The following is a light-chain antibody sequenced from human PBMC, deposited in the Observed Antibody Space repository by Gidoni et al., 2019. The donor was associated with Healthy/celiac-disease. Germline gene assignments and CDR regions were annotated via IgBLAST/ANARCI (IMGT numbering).Light chain of an antibody. CDR2: DAS. Sequence: EIVLTQSPATLSLSPGERATLSCRASQSVSSYLAWYQQKPGQAPRLLIYDASNRATGIPARFSGSGSGTDFTLTISSLESEDFAVYYCQQRSNWSITFGQGTRLEIK. CDR3: QQRSNWSIT. J-gene: IGKJ5*01. V-gene: IGKV3-11*01. CDR1: QSVSSY.